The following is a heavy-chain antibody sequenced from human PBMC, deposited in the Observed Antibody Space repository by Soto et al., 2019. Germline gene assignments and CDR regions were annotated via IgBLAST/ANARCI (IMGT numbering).Heavy chain of an antibody. V-gene: IGHV1-2*02. Sequence: ASVKVSCKASGYTFTGYYIHWVRQAPGQGLEWMGWINPNSGGTNYAQKFQGRVTMTRDTSISTAYMEMSRLRSDDTAVYYCARGSIAVAGNWGSNDYWGQGTLVTVSS. CDR3: ARGSIAVAGNWGSNDY. J-gene: IGHJ4*02. CDR2: INPNSGGT. CDR1: GYTFTGYY. D-gene: IGHD6-19*01.